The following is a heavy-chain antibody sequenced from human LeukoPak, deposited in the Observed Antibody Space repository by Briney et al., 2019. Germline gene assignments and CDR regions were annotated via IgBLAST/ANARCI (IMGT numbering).Heavy chain of an antibody. CDR2: INHSGST. D-gene: IGHD2-2*01. V-gene: IGHV4-34*01. Sequence: NSSETLSLTCAVYGGSFSGYYWSWIRQPPGKGLEWIGEINHSGSTNYNPSLKSRVTISVDTSKNQFSLKLSSVTAADTAVYYCARGPPIVVVPAATHSNYYYYGMDVWGQGTTVTVSS. J-gene: IGHJ6*02. CDR3: ARGPPIVVVPAATHSNYYYYGMDV. CDR1: GGSFSGYY.